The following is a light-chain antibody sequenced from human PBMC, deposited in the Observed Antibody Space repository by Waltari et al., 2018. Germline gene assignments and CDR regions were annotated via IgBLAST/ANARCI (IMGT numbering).Light chain of an antibody. CDR2: AAS. V-gene: IGKV1-9*01. J-gene: IGKJ1*01. CDR3: HQYYTTPRT. Sequence: DIQLTQSPSFLSASVGDRVTITCRASQGINIYLAWYQQKPGKAPKLLIYAASTLQSGVPSRFSGSGSGTEFTLTISSLQAEDVAVYYCHQYYTTPRTFGQGTKVEIK. CDR1: QGINIY.